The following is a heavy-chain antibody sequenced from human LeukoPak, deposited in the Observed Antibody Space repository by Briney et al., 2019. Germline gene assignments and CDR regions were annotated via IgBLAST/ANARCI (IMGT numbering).Heavy chain of an antibody. CDR3: ATRLRFLEWVGDY. CDR2: IYYSGDT. D-gene: IGHD3-3*01. J-gene: IGHJ4*02. CDR1: GGSLSSSSYY. Sequence: PETLSLTCTVSGGSLSSSSYYWGWTRQPPGKGLDWIGRIYYSGDTYYNLSLKTRRVTIPVDTHKNQFSLKLSAVTAPDTAVYCCATRLRFLEWVGDYWGQGTLVSVS. V-gene: IGHV4-39*01.